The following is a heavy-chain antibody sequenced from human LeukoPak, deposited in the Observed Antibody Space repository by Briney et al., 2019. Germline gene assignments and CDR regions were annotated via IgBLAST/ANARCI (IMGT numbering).Heavy chain of an antibody. CDR1: AYDFTGYH. CDR3: ATDRYYGSGSYCY. V-gene: IGHV1-2*06. D-gene: IGHD3-10*01. Sequence: ASVKVSCKVVAYDFTGYHIHWVRLAPGQGPEWMGRLNPNTGHAVYAFKFQGRVTITRDTSSSTAYMEVSRLRSEDTAVYYCATDRYYGSGSYCYWGQGTLVTVSS. J-gene: IGHJ4*02. CDR2: LNPNTGHA.